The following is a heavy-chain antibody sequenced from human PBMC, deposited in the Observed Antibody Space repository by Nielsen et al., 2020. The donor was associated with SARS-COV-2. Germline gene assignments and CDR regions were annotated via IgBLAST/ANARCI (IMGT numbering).Heavy chain of an antibody. V-gene: IGHV4-39*01. CDR2: IYYSGST. CDR3: ARFGVWGSYRYTGRDDY. CDR1: GGSISSSSYY. J-gene: IGHJ4*02. Sequence: SETLSLTCTVSGGSISSSSYYWGWIRQPPGKGLEWIGSIYYSGSTYYNPSLKLRVTISVDTSKNQFSLKLSSVTAADTAVYYCARFGVWGSYRYTGRDDYWGQGTLVTVSS. D-gene: IGHD3-16*02.